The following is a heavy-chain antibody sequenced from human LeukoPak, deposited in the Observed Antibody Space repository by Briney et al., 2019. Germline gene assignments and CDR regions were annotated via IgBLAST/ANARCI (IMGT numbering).Heavy chain of an antibody. J-gene: IGHJ6*02. CDR2: FDPEDGET. D-gene: IGHD1-7*01. CDR1: GYTLTELS. Sequence: ASVKVSCKVSGYTLTELSMHWVRQAPGKGLEWMGGFDPEDGETIYAQKFQGRVTMTEDTSTDTAYMELSSLRSDDTAVYYCARDRNWNYGDYYYGMDVWGQGTTVTVSS. V-gene: IGHV1-24*01. CDR3: ARDRNWNYGDYYYGMDV.